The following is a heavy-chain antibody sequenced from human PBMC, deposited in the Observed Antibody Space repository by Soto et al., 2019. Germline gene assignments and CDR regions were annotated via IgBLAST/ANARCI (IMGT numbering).Heavy chain of an antibody. J-gene: IGHJ4*02. CDR2: IYYSGST. V-gene: IGHV4-30-4*01. CDR3: ARIVMNHYLLDY. CDR1: GASITSGDYS. Sequence: TPTVSLTCTVSGASITSGDYSWSWVRQPPGKGLQWIGHIYYSGSTYNKPSLKRRAEISVDSSKSQATLKWTSVTAADTDVYFFARIVMNHYLLDYWGQGTLV. D-gene: IGHD2-15*01.